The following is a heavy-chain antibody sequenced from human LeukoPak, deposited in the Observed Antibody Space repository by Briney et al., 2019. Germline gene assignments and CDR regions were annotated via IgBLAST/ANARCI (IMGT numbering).Heavy chain of an antibody. CDR2: ISGSGGST. Sequence: GASLKLSCTASGYTFTSYAMSWVRQAPGKGLEWIAWISGSGGSTYYADTVKGRFTISRDNSKNTLYLQMNSLRAEDTAVYYCAKDSSVAFDYWGQGTLVTVSS. CDR1: GYTFTSYA. V-gene: IGHV3-23*01. D-gene: IGHD5-12*01. CDR3: AKDSSVAFDY. J-gene: IGHJ4*02.